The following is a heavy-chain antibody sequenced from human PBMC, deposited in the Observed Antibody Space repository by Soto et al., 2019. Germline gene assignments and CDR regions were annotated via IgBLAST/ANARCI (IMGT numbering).Heavy chain of an antibody. CDR1: GDSVSSNSAA. J-gene: IGHJ5*01. CDR2: TYYRSKWYN. Sequence: QTLSLTCASSGDSVSSNSAALSWVRQSPSRGLEWLGRTYYRSKWYNDYAESVKSRITFKPDTSKNQFSLQLNSVTPEDTAVYYCARAVSNWFDPWGQGTLVTVSS. V-gene: IGHV6-1*01. CDR3: ARAVSNWFDP.